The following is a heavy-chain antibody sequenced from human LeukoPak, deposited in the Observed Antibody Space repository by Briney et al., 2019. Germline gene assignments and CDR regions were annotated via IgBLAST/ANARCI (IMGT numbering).Heavy chain of an antibody. D-gene: IGHD2-15*01. CDR3: AKGSLLGDPLYCSGGSCYGLFDY. CDR1: GFTFSSYA. V-gene: IGHV3-23*01. CDR2: ISGSGGST. J-gene: IGHJ4*02. Sequence: GGSLRLSCAASGFTFSSYAMSWVRQAPGKGLEWVSAISGSGGSTYYADSVKGRFTISRDNSKNTLYLQMNSLRAEDTAVYYCAKGSLLGDPLYCSGGSCYGLFDYWGQGTLVTVSS.